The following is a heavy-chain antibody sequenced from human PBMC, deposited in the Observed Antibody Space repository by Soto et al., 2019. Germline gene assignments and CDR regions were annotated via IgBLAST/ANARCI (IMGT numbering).Heavy chain of an antibody. CDR3: ARDFIRYSSGVPDY. D-gene: IGHD6-19*01. J-gene: IGHJ4*02. CDR2: IWYDGSNK. CDR1: GFTFSSYG. V-gene: IGHV3-33*01. Sequence: VQLVESGGGVVQPGRSLRLSCAASGFTFSSYGMHWVRQAPGKGLEWVAVIWYDGSNKYYADSVKGRFTISRDNSKNTLYLQMNSLRAEDTAVYYCARDFIRYSSGVPDYWGQGTLVTVSS.